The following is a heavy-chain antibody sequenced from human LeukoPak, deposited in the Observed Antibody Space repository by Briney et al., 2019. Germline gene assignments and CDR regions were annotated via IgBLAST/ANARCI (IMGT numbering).Heavy chain of an antibody. D-gene: IGHD6-6*01. J-gene: IGHJ4*02. V-gene: IGHV3-30*04. CDR1: GFTFSSYA. CDR2: ISYDGSNK. CDR3: AKDSSLWGFDS. Sequence: PGGSLRLSCAASGFTFSSYAMHWVRQAPGKGLEWVAVISYDGSNKYYADSVKGRFTISRDNSKNTLYLQMNSLRVEDTAVYYCAKDSSLWGFDSWGQGTLVTVSS.